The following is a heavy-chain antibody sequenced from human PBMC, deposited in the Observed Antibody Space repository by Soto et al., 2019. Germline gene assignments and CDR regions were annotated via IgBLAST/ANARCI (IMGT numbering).Heavy chain of an antibody. Sequence: ALRLSCAASGFTFSGSAMHWVRQASGKGLEWVGRIRSKANSYATAYAASVKGRFTISRDDSKNTAYLQMNSLKTEDTAVYYCTRPGGGGYSNDYWGQGTLVTVS. J-gene: IGHJ4*02. D-gene: IGHD5-18*01. CDR3: TRPGGGGYSNDY. CDR1: GFTFSGSA. V-gene: IGHV3-73*01. CDR2: IRSKANSYAT.